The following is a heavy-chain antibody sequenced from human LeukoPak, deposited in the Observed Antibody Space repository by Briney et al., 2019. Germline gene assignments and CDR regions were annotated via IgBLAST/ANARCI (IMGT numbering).Heavy chain of an antibody. CDR2: IYTSGST. CDR3: ARDKVSDGYNFRYYMDV. V-gene: IGHV4-61*02. J-gene: IGHJ6*03. CDR1: GGFISSGSYY. Sequence: PSETLSLTCTVSGGFISSGSYYWSWIRQPAGKGLEWIGRIYTSGSTNYNPSLKSRVTISVDTSKNQFSLKLSSVTAADTAVYYCARDKVSDGYNFRYYMDVWGKGTTVTISS. D-gene: IGHD5-24*01.